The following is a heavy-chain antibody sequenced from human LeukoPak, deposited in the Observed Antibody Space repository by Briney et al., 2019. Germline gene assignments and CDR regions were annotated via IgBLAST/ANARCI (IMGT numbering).Heavy chain of an antibody. CDR3: ARAGLSSGYYYDAFDI. J-gene: IGHJ3*02. CDR2: ISSSSSYI. D-gene: IGHD3-22*01. CDR1: GFTFSSYS. Sequence: PGGSLRLSCAASGFTFSSYSMNWVRQAPGKGLEWVSSISSSSSYIYYADSVKGRFTISRDNAKNSLYLQMNSLRAEDTAVYYCARAGLSSGYYYDAFDIWGQGTMVTVSS. V-gene: IGHV3-21*01.